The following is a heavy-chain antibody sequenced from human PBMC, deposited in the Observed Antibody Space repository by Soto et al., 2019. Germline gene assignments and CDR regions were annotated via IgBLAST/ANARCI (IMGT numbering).Heavy chain of an antibody. CDR3: AREDDGGDSLDV. Sequence: SETLSLTCTVAGGSISSDYYHWTWIRQSPGKGLEWIGYIHHSGSILYNPSLKSRVTISVDTSKNQFSLRLSSVTAADTAVYFCAREDDGGDSLDVWGQGTTVTVSS. CDR1: GGSISSDYYH. D-gene: IGHD2-21*02. CDR2: IHHSGSI. J-gene: IGHJ6*02. V-gene: IGHV4-30-4*08.